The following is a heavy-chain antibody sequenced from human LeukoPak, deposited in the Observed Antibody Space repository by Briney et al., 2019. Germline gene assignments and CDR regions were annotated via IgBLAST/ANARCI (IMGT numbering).Heavy chain of an antibody. Sequence: SETLSLTCTVSGGSISSSSYYWGWIRQPPGKGLEWIGSIYYSGSTNYNPSLKSRVTISVDTSKNQFSLKLSSVTAADTAVYYCARVTVAGPDPQVWGQGTTVTVSS. CDR2: IYYSGST. CDR1: GGSISSSSYY. D-gene: IGHD6-19*01. J-gene: IGHJ6*02. CDR3: ARVTVAGPDPQV. V-gene: IGHV4-39*07.